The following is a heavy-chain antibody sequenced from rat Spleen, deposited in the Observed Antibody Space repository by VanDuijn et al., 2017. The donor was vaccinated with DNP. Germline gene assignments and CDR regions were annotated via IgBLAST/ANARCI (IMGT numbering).Heavy chain of an antibody. J-gene: IGHJ4*01. CDR3: TRDQDYYYDGGYYPTMDA. CDR1: GFSLFSNS. V-gene: IGHV2-1*01. D-gene: IGHD1-12*02. CDR2: IWSGGGT. Sequence: QVQLKESGPGLVQPSQTLSLTCTVSGFSLFSNSVHWVRQPPGKGLEWVGAIWSGGGTDYNSVLKSRLSISRDTSKSQVFLKMNSLQTDDTGTYYCTRDQDYYYDGGYYPTMDAWGQGTSVTVSS.